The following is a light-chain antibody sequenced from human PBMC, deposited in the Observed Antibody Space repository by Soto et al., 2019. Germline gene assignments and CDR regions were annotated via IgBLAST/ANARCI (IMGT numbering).Light chain of an antibody. CDR2: EVS. J-gene: IGLJ3*02. CDR3: SSYSGSSNWV. CDR1: SSDVGGYNY. V-gene: IGLV2-8*01. Sequence: QSALTQPPSASGSPGQSVAISCTGTSSDVGGYNYVSWYQHHPGKAPKLMIYEVSRRPSGLSDRFSGSKSGNTASLTVSGLQAEDEADYYCSSYSGSSNWVFGGGTKVTVL.